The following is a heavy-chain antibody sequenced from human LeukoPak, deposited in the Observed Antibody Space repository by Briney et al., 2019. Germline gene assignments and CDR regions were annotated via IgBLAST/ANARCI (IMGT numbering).Heavy chain of an antibody. V-gene: IGHV3-23*01. CDR1: GFIFSTNA. CDR3: AKDTTTTPYYYHYIDV. J-gene: IGHJ6*03. D-gene: IGHD5-12*01. Sequence: GGSLRLSCAASGFIFSTNAMSWVRQAPGKGLEWVSAITDTGGSTSYADFVKGRFTISRDNSKNTLFLQMSSLRAEDTAVYHCAKDTTTTPYYYHYIDVWGRGTTVTVYS. CDR2: ITDTGGST.